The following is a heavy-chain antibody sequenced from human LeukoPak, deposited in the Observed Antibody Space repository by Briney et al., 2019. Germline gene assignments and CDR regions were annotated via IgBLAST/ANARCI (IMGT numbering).Heavy chain of an antibody. CDR3: ARNATMMGNYFNY. V-gene: IGHV4-38-2*02. J-gene: IGHJ4*02. CDR1: GYSICSGHY. CDR2: IYPSGSH. Sequence: SETPSLTCTVPGYSICSGHYWGWIRQLPGKGLEWIGIIYPSGSHYNNTSLKSRVPTSVDTSKNQFALKLSVGKPADTAANYCARNATMMGNYFNYWGQGTLVTVSS. D-gene: IGHD5-12*01.